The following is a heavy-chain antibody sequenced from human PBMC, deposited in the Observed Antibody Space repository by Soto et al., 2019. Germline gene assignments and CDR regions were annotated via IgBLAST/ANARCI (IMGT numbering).Heavy chain of an antibody. D-gene: IGHD3-3*01. CDR3: ASAIHCDFWSGTYGMDV. Sequence: ASVKVSCKASGYTFTSYYMHWVRQAPGQGLEWMGIINPSGGSTSYAQKFQGRVTMTRDTSTSTVYMELSSLRSEDTAVYYCASAIHCDFWSGTYGMDVWGQGTTVTVSS. V-gene: IGHV1-46*01. J-gene: IGHJ6*02. CDR1: GYTFTSYY. CDR2: INPSGGST.